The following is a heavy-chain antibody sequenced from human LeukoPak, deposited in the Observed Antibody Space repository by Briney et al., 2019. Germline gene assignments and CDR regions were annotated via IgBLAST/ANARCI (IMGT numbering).Heavy chain of an antibody. D-gene: IGHD6-13*01. CDR3: ARDPNPRIAAAGTDPTPSEAFDI. Sequence: ASVKVSCKASGYTFTSYYMHWVRQAPGQGLECMGIINPSGGSTSYAQKFQGRVTMTRDTSTSTVYMELSSLRSEDTAVYYCARDPNPRIAAAGTDPTPSEAFDIWGQGTMVTVSS. CDR1: GYTFTSYY. V-gene: IGHV1-46*01. J-gene: IGHJ3*02. CDR2: INPSGGST.